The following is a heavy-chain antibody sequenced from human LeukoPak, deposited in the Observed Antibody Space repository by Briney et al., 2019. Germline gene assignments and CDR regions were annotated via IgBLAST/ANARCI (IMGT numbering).Heavy chain of an antibody. V-gene: IGHV3-9*01. Sequence: GGSLRLSCAASGFTFDDYAMHWVRQAPGKGLEWVSGISWNSGSIGYADSVKGRFTISRDNAKNSLYLQMNSLRAEDTALYYCAKDRYSGSYCSFDYWGQGTLVTVSS. CDR2: ISWNSGSI. CDR1: GFTFDDYA. D-gene: IGHD1-26*01. J-gene: IGHJ4*02. CDR3: AKDRYSGSYCSFDY.